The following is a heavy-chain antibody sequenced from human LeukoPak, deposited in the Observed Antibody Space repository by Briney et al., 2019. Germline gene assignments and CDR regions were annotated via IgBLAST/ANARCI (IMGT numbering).Heavy chain of an antibody. Sequence: GGSLRLSCAASGFTFSRYWMHWVRQAPGKGLEWVSVIYSGGSTYYADSVKGRFTISRDNSKNTLYLQMNSLRAEDTAVYYCAREPYGDYALLWGQGTLVTVSS. V-gene: IGHV3-66*01. CDR1: GFTFSRYW. D-gene: IGHD4-17*01. CDR2: IYSGGST. CDR3: AREPYGDYALL. J-gene: IGHJ4*02.